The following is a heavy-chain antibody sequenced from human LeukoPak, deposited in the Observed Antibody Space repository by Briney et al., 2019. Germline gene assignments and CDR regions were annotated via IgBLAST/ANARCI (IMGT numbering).Heavy chain of an antibody. D-gene: IGHD3-10*01. CDR1: GFTFSSYG. J-gene: IGHJ4*02. V-gene: IGHV3-30*03. CDR3: ARADMVRGALLDY. Sequence: GGSLRLSCAASGFTFSSYGMHWVRQAPGKGLEWVAVISYDGSNKYYADSVKGRFTISRDNAKNSLYLQMNSLRAEDTAVYYCARADMVRGALLDYWGQGTVVTVSS. CDR2: ISYDGSNK.